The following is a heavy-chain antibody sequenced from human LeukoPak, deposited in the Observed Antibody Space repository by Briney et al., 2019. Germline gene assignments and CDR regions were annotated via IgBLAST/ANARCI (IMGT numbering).Heavy chain of an antibody. J-gene: IGHJ4*02. CDR3: ARDLQVGALYFFDY. Sequence: PGGSLRLSCAASGFTFSSYSMNWVRQAPGKGLEWVSSISSGSSYIDYADSVKGRFTISRDNAKHSLYLQMNSLGAEDTAVYYCARDLQVGALYFFDYWGQGTLVTVSS. CDR2: ISSGSSYI. V-gene: IGHV3-21*01. D-gene: IGHD1-26*01. CDR1: GFTFSSYS.